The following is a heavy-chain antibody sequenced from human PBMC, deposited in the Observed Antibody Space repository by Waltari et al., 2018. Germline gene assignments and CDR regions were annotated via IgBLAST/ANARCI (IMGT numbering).Heavy chain of an antibody. D-gene: IGHD4-17*01. V-gene: IGHV4-38-2*01. Sequence: QVQLQESGPGLVKPSETRSLTCAVSGDSINRASYWGWIRQPPGKGLEWIGYVYHFGSSSYNPSLKSRVTMSVDTSKRQFSLNLSSVTAADTAVYYCARHESAHYGGFDSWGRGTLVTVSA. CDR1: GDSINRASY. J-gene: IGHJ4*02. CDR3: ARHESAHYGGFDS. CDR2: VYHFGSS.